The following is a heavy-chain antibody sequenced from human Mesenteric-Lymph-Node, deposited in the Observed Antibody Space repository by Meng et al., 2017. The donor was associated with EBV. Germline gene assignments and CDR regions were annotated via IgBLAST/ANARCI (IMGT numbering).Heavy chain of an antibody. Sequence: QVNLRGGGGGLLKPSESLSLTCAVNGGSFRGYFWTWIRQSPGEGLEWIGEINRSGSSKYNPSLQSRVSMSTDSSKNHFSLRLTSVTAADTAVYYCARGGLVCSGDNCQTFYFDHCDQVTLVTVSS. CDR1: GGSFRGYF. D-gene: IGHD2-21*01. CDR3: ARGGLVCSGDNCQTFYFDH. J-gene: IGHJ4*02. V-gene: IGHV4-34*01. CDR2: INRSGSS.